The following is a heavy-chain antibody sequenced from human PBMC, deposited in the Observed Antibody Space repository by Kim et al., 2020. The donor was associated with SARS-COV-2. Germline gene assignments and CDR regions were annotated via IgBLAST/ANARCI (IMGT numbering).Heavy chain of an antibody. CDR1: GDSVSSNSG. CDR3: ARDYQCLGSFDP. D-gene: IGHD6-19*01. Sequence: SQTLSLTCAISGDSVSSNSGLNWIRQSPSRGLEWLGRTYYKSKWYNDYAVSVKSRISINPDTSKNQSSLQLNSVTPEDTALYFCARDYQCLGSFDPWGQGTLVTVS. J-gene: IGHJ5*02. CDR2: TYYKSKWYN. V-gene: IGHV6-1*01.